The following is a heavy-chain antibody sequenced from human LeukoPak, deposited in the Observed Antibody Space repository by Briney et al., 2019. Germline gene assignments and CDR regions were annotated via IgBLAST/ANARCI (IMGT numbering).Heavy chain of an antibody. CDR1: GYSFTNYW. CDR3: ARHPTGFPNWFAP. Sequence: GESLKISCKGSGYSFTNYWIAWVRQMPGKGLEWMGSLHPGNSVTEYSPSFQGQVTLSADKSITTAYLQWSSLKASDTAVYYCARHPTGFPNWFAPWGQGSLVTVSS. CDR2: LHPGNSVT. V-gene: IGHV5-51*01. D-gene: IGHD1-14*01. J-gene: IGHJ5*02.